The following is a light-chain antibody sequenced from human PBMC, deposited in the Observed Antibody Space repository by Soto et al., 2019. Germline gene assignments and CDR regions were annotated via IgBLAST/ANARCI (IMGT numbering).Light chain of an antibody. CDR2: AAS. J-gene: IGKJ1*01. V-gene: IGKV3-20*01. Sequence: EIVLTQSPGTRSLSPGERATLSCRASQSVTSSYLAWYQQRSGQSPRLLIYAASDRATGVPARFSGSGSGTEFTLTINSLQSEDFAVYYCQQYAQRWTFGQGTKVDIK. CDR3: QQYAQRWT. CDR1: QSVTSSY.